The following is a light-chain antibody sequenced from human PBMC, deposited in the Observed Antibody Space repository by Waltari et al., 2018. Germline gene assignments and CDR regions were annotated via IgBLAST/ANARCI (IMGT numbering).Light chain of an antibody. J-gene: IGKJ2*01. V-gene: IGKV3-20*01. CDR2: GAS. CDR1: QRLSKNY. Sequence: VWTQSPVILSLSPGESATLSCRASQRLSKNYLSWYRQKPCRAPTLLIYGASSRATGIPDRFSGSGSGTDFSLTINRLEPEDFAVYYCQQYGSSVMYTFGQGTKLEIK. CDR3: QQYGSSVMYT.